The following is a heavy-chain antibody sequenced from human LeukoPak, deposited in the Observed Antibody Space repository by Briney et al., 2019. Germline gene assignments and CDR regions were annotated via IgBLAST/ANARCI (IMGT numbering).Heavy chain of an antibody. Sequence: PSETLSLTCTFSGGSISSYYWSWIRQPPGKGLEWIGYIYYSGSTNYNPSLKSRVTISVDTSKNQFSLKLSSVTAADTAVYYCAREDSDDYGDAFDIWGQGTMVTVSS. CDR3: AREDSDDYGDAFDI. CDR2: IYYSGST. D-gene: IGHD4-17*01. CDR1: GGSISSYY. V-gene: IGHV4-59*01. J-gene: IGHJ3*02.